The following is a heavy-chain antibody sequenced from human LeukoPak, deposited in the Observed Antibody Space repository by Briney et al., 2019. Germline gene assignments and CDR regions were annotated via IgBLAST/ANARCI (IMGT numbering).Heavy chain of an antibody. CDR2: IYHSGST. Sequence: KASQTLSLTCALPGRPISRGGYPWSSIPQPPGKGLEWIGYIYHSGSTYYNPSLKSRVTISVDRSKNQFSLKLSSVTAADTAVYYRARCNYGDYVSAFDYWGQGTLVTVSS. D-gene: IGHD4-17*01. V-gene: IGHV4-30-2*01. CDR1: GRPISRGGYP. J-gene: IGHJ4*02. CDR3: ARCNYGDYVSAFDY.